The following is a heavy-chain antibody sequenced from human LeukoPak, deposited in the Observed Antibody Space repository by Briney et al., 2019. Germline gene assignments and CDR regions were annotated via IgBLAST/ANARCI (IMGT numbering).Heavy chain of an antibody. CDR2: IYHSGST. J-gene: IGHJ4*02. D-gene: IGHD2-2*02. Sequence: SETLSLTCTVSGYSISSGYYWGWIRQPPGKGLEWIGSIYHSGSTYYNPSLKSRVTISVDTSKNQFSLKLSSVTAADTAVYYCARCTSTSCDNFDYWGQGSLITVSS. V-gene: IGHV4-38-2*02. CDR3: ARCTSTSCDNFDY. CDR1: GYSISSGYY.